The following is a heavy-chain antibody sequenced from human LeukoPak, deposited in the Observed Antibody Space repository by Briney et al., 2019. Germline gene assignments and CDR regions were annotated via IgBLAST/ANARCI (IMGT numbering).Heavy chain of an antibody. CDR3: ATPPGSTDY. Sequence: GGSLRLSCAASGFTFSNYEMKWVRQAPGKGLEWVSYISSSGDTIYYADSVKGRFTISRDNAKNSLYLQMNSLRAGDTAIYYCATPPGSTDYWGQGTLVTVSS. D-gene: IGHD2-15*01. J-gene: IGHJ4*02. CDR1: GFTFSNYE. CDR2: ISSSGDTI. V-gene: IGHV3-48*03.